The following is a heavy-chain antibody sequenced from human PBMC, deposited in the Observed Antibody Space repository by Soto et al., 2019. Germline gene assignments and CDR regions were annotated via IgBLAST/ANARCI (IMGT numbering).Heavy chain of an antibody. CDR3: AGGEQKLVSYYYYGMDV. CDR1: GGTFSSYA. CDR2: IIPIFGTA. J-gene: IGHJ6*02. V-gene: IGHV1-69*13. D-gene: IGHD6-13*01. Sequence: SVKVSCKASGGTFSSYAISWVRQAPGQGLEWMGGIIPIFGTANCAQKFQGRVTITADESTSTAYMELSSLRSEDTAAYYCAGGEQKLVSYYYYGMDVWGQGTTVTVSS.